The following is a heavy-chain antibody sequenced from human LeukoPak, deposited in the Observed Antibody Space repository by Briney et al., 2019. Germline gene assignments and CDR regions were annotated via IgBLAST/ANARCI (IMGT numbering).Heavy chain of an antibody. CDR3: ARTSSWYGAY. V-gene: IGHV1-24*01. D-gene: IGHD6-13*01. Sequence: ASVKVSCKVSGYTLTELSMHWVRQAPGKGLEWMGGFDPEDGETIYAQKFQGRVTITRDTSASTAYMELSSLRSEDTAVYYCARTSSWYGAYWGQGTLVTVSS. CDR2: FDPEDGET. CDR1: GYTLTELS. J-gene: IGHJ4*02.